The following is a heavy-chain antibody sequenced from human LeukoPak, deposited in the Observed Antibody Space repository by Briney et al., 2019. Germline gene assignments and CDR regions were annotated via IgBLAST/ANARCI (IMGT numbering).Heavy chain of an antibody. J-gene: IGHJ4*02. V-gene: IGHV3-7*03. CDR1: GFSFSNYW. Sequence: GGSLRLSCAASGFSFSNYWMSWVRQAPGKGLEWVANIKQDGSEKYYVDSVKGRFTISRDNAKNSLYLQMNSLRAEDTAVYYCARDLCGDYVGGPFDYWGQGTLVTVSS. CDR2: IKQDGSEK. CDR3: ARDLCGDYVGGPFDY. D-gene: IGHD4-17*01.